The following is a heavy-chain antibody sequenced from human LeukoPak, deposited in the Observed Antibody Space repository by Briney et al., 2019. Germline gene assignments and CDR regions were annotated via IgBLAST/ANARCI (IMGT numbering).Heavy chain of an antibody. V-gene: IGHV3-48*01. CDR2: ISSSGSTI. CDR1: GFTFSSYS. CDR3: TIFDY. Sequence: GGSLRLSCAASGFTFSSYSINWVRQAPGKGLEWVSYISSSGSTIYYADSVKGRFTISRDNAKNSVYLQMSSLRAEDTAVYRCTIFDYWGQGTLVTVSS. J-gene: IGHJ4*02.